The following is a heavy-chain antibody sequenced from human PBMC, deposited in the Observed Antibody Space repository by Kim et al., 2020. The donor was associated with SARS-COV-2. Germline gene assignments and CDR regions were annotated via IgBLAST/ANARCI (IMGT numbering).Heavy chain of an antibody. CDR3: TTDYGSSWSNAVRVYYYYGMDV. J-gene: IGHJ6*02. Sequence: GGSLRLSCAASGFTFSNAWMSWVRQAPGKGLEWVGRIKSKTDGGTTDYAAPVKGRFTISRDDSKNTLYLQMNSLKTEDTAVYYCTTDYGSSWSNAVRVYYYYGMDVWGQGTTVTVS. CDR1: GFTFSNAW. V-gene: IGHV3-15*01. D-gene: IGHD6-13*01. CDR2: IKSKTDGGTT.